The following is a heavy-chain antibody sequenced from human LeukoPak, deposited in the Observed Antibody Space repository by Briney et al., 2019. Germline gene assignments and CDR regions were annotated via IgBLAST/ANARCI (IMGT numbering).Heavy chain of an antibody. CDR2: ISTSGSTK. J-gene: IGHJ4*02. CDR3: ARRYCSSTSCTLDY. V-gene: IGHV3-48*03. CDR1: GFSFSSHE. D-gene: IGHD2-2*01. Sequence: PGGSLRLSCAASGFSFSSHEVNWVRQAPGKGLEWVSYISTSGSTKYYGDSVKGRFTISRDNAENSLYLQMNSLRAEDTAVYYCARRYCSSTSCTLDYWGQGTLVTVSS.